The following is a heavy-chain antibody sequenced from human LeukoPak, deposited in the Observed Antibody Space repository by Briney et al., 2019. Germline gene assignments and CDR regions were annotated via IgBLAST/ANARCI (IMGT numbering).Heavy chain of an antibody. CDR2: IIPIFGTA. CDR3: ARGYCSSTSCRNNWFDP. J-gene: IGHJ5*02. CDR1: GGIFSSYA. D-gene: IGHD2-2*01. V-gene: IGHV1-69*13. Sequence: VKVSCKASGGIFSSYAISWVRQAPGQGLEWMGGIIPIFGTANYAQKFQGRVTITTDESTSTAYMELSSLRSEDTAVYYCARGYCSSTSCRNNWFDPWGQGTLVTVSS.